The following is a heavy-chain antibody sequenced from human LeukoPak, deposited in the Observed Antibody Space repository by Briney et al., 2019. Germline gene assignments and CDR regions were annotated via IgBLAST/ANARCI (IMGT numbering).Heavy chain of an antibody. V-gene: IGHV3-73*01. CDR3: TRQDYDFWSGGNDY. CDR1: GFTFSGSA. Sequence: GGSLRLSCAASGFTFSGSAMHWVRQASGKGVEWVGRIRSKANSYATAYAASVKGRFTISRDDSKNTAYLQMNSLKTEDTAVYYCTRQDYDFWSGGNDYWGQGTLVTVSS. J-gene: IGHJ4*02. D-gene: IGHD3-3*01. CDR2: IRSKANSYAT.